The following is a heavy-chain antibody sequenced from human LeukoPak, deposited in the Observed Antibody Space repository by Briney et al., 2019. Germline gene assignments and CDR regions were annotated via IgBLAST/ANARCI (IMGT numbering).Heavy chain of an antibody. V-gene: IGHV3-21*01. D-gene: IGHD3-9*01. CDR3: ARASANYDILTDYYHYSGLDV. Sequence: QPGGSPRLSCAASRFTFSSYSMHWVRQAPGKGLEWVSSIGGGSSYIYYADSVKGRFTISRDNAKNSLYLQMNSLSAEDTAVYYCARASANYDILTDYYHYSGLDVWGQGTTVTVSS. CDR2: IGGGSSYI. J-gene: IGHJ6*02. CDR1: RFTFSSYS.